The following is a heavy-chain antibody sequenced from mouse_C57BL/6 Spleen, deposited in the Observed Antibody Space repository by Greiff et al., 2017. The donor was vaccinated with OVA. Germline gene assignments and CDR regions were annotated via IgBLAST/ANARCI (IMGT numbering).Heavy chain of an antibody. D-gene: IGHD1-1*01. V-gene: IGHV1-22*01. CDR2: INPNNGGT. CDR1: GYTFTDYN. Sequence: SGPELVKPGASVKMSCKASGYTFTDYNMHWVKQSHGKSLEWIGDINPNNGGTSYNQKVKGKVTLTVNKSSSTAYMELRSLTSEDYTVYYCARPITTVVNWYFDVWGTGTTVTVSS. J-gene: IGHJ1*03. CDR3: ARPITTVVNWYFDV.